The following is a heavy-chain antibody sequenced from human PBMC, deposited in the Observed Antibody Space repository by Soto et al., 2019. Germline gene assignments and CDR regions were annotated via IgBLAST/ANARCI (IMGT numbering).Heavy chain of an antibody. Sequence: QVQLVQSGAEVKKPGSSVKVSCKASGGTFSSYVISWVRQAPGQGLEWMGGIIPLFGTVFNTQKFQGKVTITADESTSTAYMDLSGLRSEDTAVYYCALPMAYAMRGWDGMDVWGQGTTVTVSS. CDR2: IIPLFGTV. J-gene: IGHJ6*02. CDR1: GGTFSSYV. CDR3: ALPMAYAMRGWDGMDV. D-gene: IGHD2-8*01. V-gene: IGHV1-69*01.